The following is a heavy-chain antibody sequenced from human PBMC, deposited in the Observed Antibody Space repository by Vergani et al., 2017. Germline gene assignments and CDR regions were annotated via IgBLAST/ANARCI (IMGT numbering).Heavy chain of an antibody. D-gene: IGHD3-9*01. CDR3: ARETDTGSSVSYNYYAMDV. Sequence: QVQLVESGGGLVKPGGSLRLSCAASGFTFSDHYMSWVRQAPGKGLEWISYMSSGDSIYYADSVNGRFTVSRDNTKNTLYLQMNSLRAEDTAVYYCARETDTGSSVSYNYYAMDVWGQGTTVSVSS. CDR1: GFTFSDHY. V-gene: IGHV3-11*04. CDR2: MSSGDSI. J-gene: IGHJ6*02.